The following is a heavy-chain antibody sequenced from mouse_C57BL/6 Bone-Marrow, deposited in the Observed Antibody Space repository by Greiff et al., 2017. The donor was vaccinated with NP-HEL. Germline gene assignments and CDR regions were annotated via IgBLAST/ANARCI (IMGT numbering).Heavy chain of an antibody. J-gene: IGHJ1*03. CDR2: IHPNSGST. CDR1: GYTFTSYW. V-gene: IGHV1-64*01. CDR3: AREGTTVVAPWYFDV. D-gene: IGHD1-1*01. Sequence: QVQLQQPGAELVKPGASVKLSCKASGYTFTSYWMHWVKQRPGQGLEWIGMIHPNSGSTNYNEKFKSKATLTVDKSSSTAYMQLSSLTSEDSAVYYCAREGTTVVAPWYFDVWGTGTTVTVSS.